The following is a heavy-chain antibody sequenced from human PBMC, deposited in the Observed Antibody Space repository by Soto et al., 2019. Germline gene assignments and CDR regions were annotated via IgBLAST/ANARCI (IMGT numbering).Heavy chain of an antibody. V-gene: IGHV3-74*01. CDR2: ITSDGKSK. Sequence: GGSLRLSCAASGFNFSNHWMHWVRQRPGEGLVWVSRITSDGKSKAYAESVKGRFAISRDNAKNTLYLQMNGLTAEDTAVYYCAREAGDWSLNWFGHWGEGALVTVSS. J-gene: IGHJ5*02. D-gene: IGHD2-21*02. CDR1: GFNFSNHW. CDR3: AREAGDWSLNWFGH.